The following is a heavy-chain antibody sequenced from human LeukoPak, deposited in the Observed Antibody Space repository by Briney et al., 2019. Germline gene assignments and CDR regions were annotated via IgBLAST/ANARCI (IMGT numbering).Heavy chain of an antibody. V-gene: IGHV4-39*07. D-gene: IGHD3-10*01. CDR2: IYYSGST. Sequence: SETLSLTCTVSGGSISSSSYYWGWIRQPPGKGLEWIGSIYYSGSTYYNPSLKSRVTISVDTSKNQFSLKLSSVTAVDTAVYYCARSNAWFGELLYYFDYWGQGTLVTVSS. CDR1: GGSISSSSYY. CDR3: ARSNAWFGELLYYFDY. J-gene: IGHJ4*02.